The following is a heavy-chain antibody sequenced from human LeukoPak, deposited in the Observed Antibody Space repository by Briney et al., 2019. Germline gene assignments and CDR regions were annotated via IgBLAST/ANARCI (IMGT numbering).Heavy chain of an antibody. CDR1: GYTFTGYY. D-gene: IGHD5-12*01. CDR3: ARVRRDADAYSGYEPQKRGWFDP. CDR2: INPNSGGT. J-gene: IGHJ5*02. V-gene: IGHV1-2*02. Sequence: GASVKVSCKASGYTFTGYYMHWVRQAPGQGLEWKGWINPNSGGTNYAQKFQGRVTMTRDTSIRTAYMELSRLRSDDTAVYYCARVRRDADAYSGYEPQKRGWFDPWGQGTLVTVSS.